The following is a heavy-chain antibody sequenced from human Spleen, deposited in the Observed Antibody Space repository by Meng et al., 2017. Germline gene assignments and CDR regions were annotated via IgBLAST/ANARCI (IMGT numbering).Heavy chain of an antibody. V-gene: IGHV4-34*01. CDR3: ARASREMATIKIWFDP. Sequence: QVHLQQWVAGLLNPSETLSLTCDVSSESFSDYYWSWIRQPPGKGLEWIGEINHSGSTNYNPSPESRATISVDTSQNNLSLKLSSVTAADTAVYYCARASREMATIKIWFDPWGQGTLVTVSS. CDR1: SESFSDYY. CDR2: INHSGST. J-gene: IGHJ5*02. D-gene: IGHD5-24*01.